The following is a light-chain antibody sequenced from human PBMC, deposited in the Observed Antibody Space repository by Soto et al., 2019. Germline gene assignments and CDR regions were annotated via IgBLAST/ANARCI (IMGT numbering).Light chain of an antibody. J-gene: IGLJ3*02. CDR1: SSNIGNNY. CDR3: GTWDGSRNWV. CDR2: DNN. Sequence: QSVLTQTPSVSAAPGQKVTISCSGTSSNIGNNYVSWYQQFTDTAPKLLIYDNNKRPSGIPDRFSGSKSGASATLVITGVQTGDEADYYCGTWDGSRNWVFGGGTKLTVL. V-gene: IGLV1-51*01.